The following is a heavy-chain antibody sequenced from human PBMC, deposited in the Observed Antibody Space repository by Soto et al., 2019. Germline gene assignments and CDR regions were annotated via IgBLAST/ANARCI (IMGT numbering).Heavy chain of an antibody. D-gene: IGHD6-19*01. Sequence: EVQLVESGGGLVQAGGSLRLSCAASGFTLSSHNMSWVRQAPGKGLEWLSYIDSSSDSIHYADSVKGRFSISRDNARNSLYLQMDSLGDDDTAVYYCARIPYSSGLFDCWGQGTLVTVSS. CDR1: GFTLSSHN. CDR3: ARIPYSSGLFDC. J-gene: IGHJ4*02. CDR2: IDSSSDSI. V-gene: IGHV3-48*02.